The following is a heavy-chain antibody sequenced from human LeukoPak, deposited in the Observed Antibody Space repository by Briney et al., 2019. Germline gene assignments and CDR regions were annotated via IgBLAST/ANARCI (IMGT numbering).Heavy chain of an antibody. CDR2: ISSSSNYI. CDR1: GFTFSSYW. CDR3: ARDPSVVRGVIYYFDY. D-gene: IGHD3-10*01. V-gene: IGHV3-21*01. Sequence: PGGSLRLSCAASGFTFSSYWMNWVRQAPGKGLEWVSTISSSSNYIYYADSVKGRFTISRDNAKNSLYLQMNSLRAEDTAVYYCARDPSVVRGVIYYFDYWGQGNLVTVSS. J-gene: IGHJ4*02.